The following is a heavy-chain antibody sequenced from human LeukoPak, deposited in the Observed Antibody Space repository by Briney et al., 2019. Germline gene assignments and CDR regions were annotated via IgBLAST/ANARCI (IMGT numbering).Heavy chain of an antibody. CDR1: GGSISSYY. CDR3: ARGYCSGGSCYSGKTDAFDI. V-gene: IGHV4-59*12. J-gene: IGHJ3*02. CDR2: IYYSGST. Sequence: SETLSLTCSVSGGSISSYYWSWIRQPPGKGLEWIGYIYYSGSTNYNPSLKSRVTISVDTSKNQFSLKLSSVTAADTAVYYCARGYCSGGSCYSGKTDAFDIWGQGTMVTVSS. D-gene: IGHD2-15*01.